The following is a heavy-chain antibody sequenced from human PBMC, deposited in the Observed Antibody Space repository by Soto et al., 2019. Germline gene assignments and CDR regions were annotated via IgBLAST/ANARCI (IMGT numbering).Heavy chain of an antibody. D-gene: IGHD3-22*01. V-gene: IGHV4-59*01. CDR1: GGSISSYY. Sequence: SETLSLTCTVSGGSISSYYWSWIRQPPGKGLEWIGYIYYSGSTNYNPSLKSRVTISVDTPKNQFSLKLSSVTAADTAVYYCAGRASRYYHDSSGYFDYWGQGTLVTVSS. CDR2: IYYSGST. J-gene: IGHJ4*02. CDR3: AGRASRYYHDSSGYFDY.